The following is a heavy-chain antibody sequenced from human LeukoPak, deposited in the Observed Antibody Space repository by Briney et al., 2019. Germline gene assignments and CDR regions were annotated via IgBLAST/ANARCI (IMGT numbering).Heavy chain of an antibody. D-gene: IGHD5-18*01. CDR3: ARDSSYGYYYYGMDV. Sequence: SETLSLTCAVYGGSFSGYYWSWIRQPPGKGLEWIGEINHSGSTNYNPSLKSRVTISVDTSKNQFSLKLSSVTAADTAVYYSARDSSYGYYYYGMDVWGKGTTVTVSS. J-gene: IGHJ6*04. CDR2: INHSGST. CDR1: GGSFSGYY. V-gene: IGHV4-34*01.